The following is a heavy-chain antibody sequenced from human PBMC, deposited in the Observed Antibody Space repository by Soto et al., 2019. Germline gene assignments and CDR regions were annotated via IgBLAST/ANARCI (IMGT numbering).Heavy chain of an antibody. Sequence: WIRQPPGKGLEWIGYIYHSGSTYYNPSLKSRVTISVDRSKNQFSLKLSSVTAADTAVYYCARGSPVATDYWGQGTLVTVSS. J-gene: IGHJ4*02. V-gene: IGHV4-30-2*01. CDR3: ARGSPVATDY. D-gene: IGHD2-21*02. CDR2: IYHSGST.